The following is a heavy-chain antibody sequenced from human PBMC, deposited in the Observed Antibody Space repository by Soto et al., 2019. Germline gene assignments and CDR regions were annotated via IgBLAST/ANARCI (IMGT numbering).Heavy chain of an antibody. CDR2: INHRGSA. J-gene: IGHJ4*02. Sequence: QVQLQQWGAGLLKSSETLSLTCAVYGGSFSGYYWTWIRQPPGKGLEWNGEINHRGSANYNPSLKCRVTLXXDXSXXQFSLKLRSVTAADTAVYYCARGKVVRGSYVSLEYWGQGALVTVSS. CDR1: GGSFSGYY. CDR3: ARGKVVRGSYVSLEY. D-gene: IGHD3-10*01. V-gene: IGHV4-34*01.